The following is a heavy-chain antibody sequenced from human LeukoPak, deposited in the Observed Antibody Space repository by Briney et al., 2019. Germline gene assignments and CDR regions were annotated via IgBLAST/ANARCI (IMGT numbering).Heavy chain of an antibody. CDR2: INSDGSST. CDR1: GFTFSSYW. J-gene: IGHJ4*02. V-gene: IGHV3-74*01. CDR3: AKEMTEYGDYFQLFD. D-gene: IGHD4-17*01. Sequence: PGGSLRLSCAASGFTFSSYWMHWVRQAPGKGLVWVSRINSDGSSTSYADSVKGRFTISRDNSKNTLYLQMNSLRAEDTAVYYCAKEMTEYGDYFQLFDWGQGTLVTVSS.